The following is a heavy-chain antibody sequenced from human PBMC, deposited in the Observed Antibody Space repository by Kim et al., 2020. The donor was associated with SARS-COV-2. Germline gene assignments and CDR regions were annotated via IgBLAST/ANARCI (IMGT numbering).Heavy chain of an antibody. CDR1: GFSVSNNY. Sequence: GGSLRLSCAATGFSVSNNYMSWVRQTPGKGLEWVSSIYVAGKTYYTDSVKGRFTISRDSSHNTLYLQMSGLRVDDTAVHFCAARAGPSDPPHFALNLWG. D-gene: IGHD3-10*01. V-gene: IGHV3-53*01. CDR3: AARAGPSDPPHFALNL. CDR2: IYVAGKT. J-gene: IGHJ2*01.